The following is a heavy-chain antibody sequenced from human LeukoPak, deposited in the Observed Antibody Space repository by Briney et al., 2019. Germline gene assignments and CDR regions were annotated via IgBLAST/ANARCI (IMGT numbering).Heavy chain of an antibody. Sequence: RTSETLSLTCTVSGGSISSSSYYWGWIRQPPGKGLEWIGSIYYSGSTYYSPSLKSRVTISVDTSKNQFSLKLSSVTAADTAVYYCAIIRLWYFDLWGRGTLVTVSS. CDR1: GGSISSSSYY. V-gene: IGHV4-39*07. CDR3: AIIRLWYFDL. CDR2: IYYSGST. J-gene: IGHJ2*01.